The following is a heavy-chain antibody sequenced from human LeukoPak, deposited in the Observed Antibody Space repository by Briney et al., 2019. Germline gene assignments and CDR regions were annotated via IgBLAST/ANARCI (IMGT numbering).Heavy chain of an antibody. CDR1: GFTFSDYS. D-gene: IGHD6-13*01. J-gene: IGHJ4*02. CDR3: ARGIPAAGVDY. Sequence: PGGSLRLSCAASGFTFSDYSMNWVRQAPGKGLEWVSSISSSSSSIYYADSVMGRFTISRDNAKNSLYLQMNSLRAEDTAVYYCARGIPAAGVDYWGLGTLVTVSS. V-gene: IGHV3-21*01. CDR2: ISSSSSSI.